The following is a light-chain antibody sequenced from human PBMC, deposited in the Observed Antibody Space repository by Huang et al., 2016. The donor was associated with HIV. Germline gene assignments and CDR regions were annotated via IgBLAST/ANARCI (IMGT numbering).Light chain of an antibody. J-gene: IGKJ4*01. CDR2: GAS. CDR3: QHYHDWPPLA. Sequence: EIVMTQSQATLSVSPGERATLACRASQNIRTNVAWYQQKRGQPPRLLIYGASTRAAGIPARFSGSGSGTEFTLILTSLQSEDFAVYYCQHYHDWPPLAFGGGTKVEIK. CDR1: QNIRTN. V-gene: IGKV3-15*01.